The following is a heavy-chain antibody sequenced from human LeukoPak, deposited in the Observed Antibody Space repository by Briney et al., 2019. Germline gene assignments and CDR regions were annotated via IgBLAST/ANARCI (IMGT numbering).Heavy chain of an antibody. Sequence: PSETLSLTCTVSGGSISSYYWSWIRQPPGKGLEWIGYIYYSGSTNYNPSLKSRVIISVDTSKNQFSLKLSSVTAADTAVYYCARVSNSYGTPGYYYYGMDVWGQGTTVTVSS. CDR1: GGSISSYY. D-gene: IGHD5-18*01. V-gene: IGHV4-59*01. CDR3: ARVSNSYGTPGYYYYGMDV. CDR2: IYYSGST. J-gene: IGHJ6*02.